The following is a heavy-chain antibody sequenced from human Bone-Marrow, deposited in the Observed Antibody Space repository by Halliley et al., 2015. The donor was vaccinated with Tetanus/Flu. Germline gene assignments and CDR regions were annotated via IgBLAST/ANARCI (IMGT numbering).Heavy chain of an antibody. D-gene: IGHD5-18*01. J-gene: IGHJ4*02. Sequence: EWIGEINHIGSTNYTPSLKSRVTISVDTSKNQFSLKLSSVTAADTAVYYCARRGYSYAYPDYWGQGTLVTVSS. CDR3: ARRGYSYAYPDY. V-gene: IGHV4-34*01. CDR2: INHIGST.